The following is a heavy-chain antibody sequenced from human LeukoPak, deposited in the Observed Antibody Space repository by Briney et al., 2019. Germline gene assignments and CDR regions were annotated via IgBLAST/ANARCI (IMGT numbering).Heavy chain of an antibody. D-gene: IGHD2-2*01. V-gene: IGHV3-66*01. J-gene: IGHJ3*02. CDR3: ARDHCSSTSCYSAFDI. CDR2: IYSGGST. Sequence: GGSLRLSCAASGFTVSSNYMSWVRQAPGKGLEWVSVIYSGGSTYYADSVKGRFTISRDNAKNSLYLQMNSLRAEDTAVYYCARDHCSSTSCYSAFDIWGQGTMVTVSS. CDR1: GFTVSSNY.